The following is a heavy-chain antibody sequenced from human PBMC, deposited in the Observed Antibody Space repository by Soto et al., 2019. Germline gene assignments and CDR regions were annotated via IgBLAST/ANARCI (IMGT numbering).Heavy chain of an antibody. CDR3: ARAVYCRSASCSNWFDT. V-gene: IGHV4-30-4*01. J-gene: IGHJ5*02. Sequence: PSETLSLTCAVSGGSISSDDYYWSWIRQPPGKGLEWIGYIYYSGGSTYYSPSLRSRAAISMDTSKNQFSLTLSAVTAADTAIYYCARAVYCRSASCSNWFDTWGRGTLVTVSS. CDR1: GGSISSDDYY. CDR2: IYYSGGST. D-gene: IGHD2-2*01.